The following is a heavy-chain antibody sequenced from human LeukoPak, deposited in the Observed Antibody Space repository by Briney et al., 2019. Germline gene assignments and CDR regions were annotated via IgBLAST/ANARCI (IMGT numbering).Heavy chain of an antibody. J-gene: IGHJ4*02. D-gene: IGHD3-3*01. CDR1: GGSISTYY. CDR2: SYYSGTT. Sequence: SDTLSLTCTVSGGSISTYYWSWISQPPGKGLEWIGYSYYSGTTTPHPSLKSRVNISVDPSKNQFSWRLTSVTAADTAVYYCARHGGSGSFDYWGQGTLVTVSS. CDR3: ARHGGSGSFDY. V-gene: IGHV4-59*08.